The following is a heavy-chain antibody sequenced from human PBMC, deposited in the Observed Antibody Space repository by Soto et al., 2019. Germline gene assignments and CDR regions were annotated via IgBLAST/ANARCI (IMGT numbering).Heavy chain of an antibody. V-gene: IGHV1-18*01. J-gene: IGHJ6*03. Sequence: QVQLVQSGAEVKKPGASVKVSCKASGYTFTSYGISWVRQAPGQGLEWMGWISAYNGNTNDAQKLQGRVTMTTDTATSTAYMERSRLRSDDTAVYYCARDRKAEYYDILSAPTPYYYYYYMDVWGKGTTVTVSS. D-gene: IGHD3-9*01. CDR2: ISAYNGNT. CDR3: ARDRKAEYYDILSAPTPYYYYYYMDV. CDR1: GYTFTSYG.